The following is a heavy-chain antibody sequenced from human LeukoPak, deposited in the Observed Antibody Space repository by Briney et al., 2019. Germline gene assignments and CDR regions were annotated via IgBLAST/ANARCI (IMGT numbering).Heavy chain of an antibody. J-gene: IGHJ4*02. CDR2: IYYSGST. V-gene: IGHV4-59*08. D-gene: IGHD6-19*01. CDR3: ARRTVPGCGWYPFDF. CDR1: GGSINSYY. Sequence: PSETLSLTGTVSGGSINSYYWSWIRQPPGKELELFESIYYSGSTNYNPSLKSRVTISVDTSKNQFSLKLSAVTATDMAVYYCARRTVPGCGWYPFDFWGQGTLVTVSS.